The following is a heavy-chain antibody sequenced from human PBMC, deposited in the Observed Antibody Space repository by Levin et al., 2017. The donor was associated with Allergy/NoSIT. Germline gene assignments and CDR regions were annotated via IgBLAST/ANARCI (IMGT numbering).Heavy chain of an antibody. V-gene: IGHV4-34*01. D-gene: IGHD4-17*01. J-gene: IGHJ5*02. Sequence: SETLSLTCAVYGGSFSGYYWSWIRQPPGKGLEWIGEINHSGSTNYNPSLKSRVTISVDTSKNQFSLKLSSVTAADTAVYYCAIAPRDGDYKEGWFDPWGQGTLVTVSS. CDR3: AIAPRDGDYKEGWFDP. CDR2: INHSGST. CDR1: GGSFSGYY.